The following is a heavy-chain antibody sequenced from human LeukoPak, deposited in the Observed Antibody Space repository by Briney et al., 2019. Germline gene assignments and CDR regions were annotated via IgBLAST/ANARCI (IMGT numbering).Heavy chain of an antibody. Sequence: PSETLSLTCAVYGGSFSGYYWSWIRQPPGKGLEWIGEINHSGSTNYNPSLKSRVTISVDTSKNQFPLKLSSVTAADTAVYYCARVGGDYGSSSDFDYWGQGTLVTVSS. CDR2: INHSGST. J-gene: IGHJ4*02. V-gene: IGHV4-34*01. CDR1: GGSFSGYY. D-gene: IGHD6-6*01. CDR3: ARVGGDYGSSSDFDY.